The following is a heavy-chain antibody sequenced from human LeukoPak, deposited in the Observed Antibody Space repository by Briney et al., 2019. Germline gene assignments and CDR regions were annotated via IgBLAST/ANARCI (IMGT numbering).Heavy chain of an antibody. CDR3: ARLTGHETTYDY. Sequence: GGSLRLSCAASGFTFSNYWMSWVRQAPGKGLEWVASIRPEGSEVYYMDSVKGRFTISRDNAENSLYLQMNSLRAEDTAVYYCARLTGHETTYDYWGQGTLVIVSS. D-gene: IGHD1-7*01. J-gene: IGHJ4*02. CDR1: GFTFSNYW. CDR2: IRPEGSEV. V-gene: IGHV3-7*01.